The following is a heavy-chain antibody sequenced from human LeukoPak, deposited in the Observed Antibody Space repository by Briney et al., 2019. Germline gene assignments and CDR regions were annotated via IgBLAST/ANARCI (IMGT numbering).Heavy chain of an antibody. Sequence: SQTLSLTCTVSGGSISSGSYYWSWIRQPAGKGLEWIGRIYTSGSTNYNPSLKSRVTISVDTSKNQFSLKLSSVTAADTAVYYCARAHYYDSSGYSQYWGQGTLVTVSS. V-gene: IGHV4-61*02. CDR1: GGSISSGSYY. D-gene: IGHD3-22*01. J-gene: IGHJ4*02. CDR2: IYTSGST. CDR3: ARAHYYDSSGYSQY.